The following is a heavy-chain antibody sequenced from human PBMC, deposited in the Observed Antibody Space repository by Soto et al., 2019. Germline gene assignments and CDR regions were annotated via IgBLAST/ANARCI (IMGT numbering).Heavy chain of an antibody. CDR3: TRGVEAEGRLRFLEWIKAGRLQNDYYYYGMDV. D-gene: IGHD3-3*01. CDR1: GFTCGDYA. Sequence: GSLRLSCTASGFTCGDYAMSWVRQAPGKGLEWVGFIRSKANCVTTEYAASFKGRFTISRDDSKSIAYLQMNSLKTEDTAVYYCTRGVEAEGRLRFLEWIKAGRLQNDYYYYGMDVWGQGTTVTVSS. V-gene: IGHV3-49*04. CDR2: IRSKANCVTT. J-gene: IGHJ6*02.